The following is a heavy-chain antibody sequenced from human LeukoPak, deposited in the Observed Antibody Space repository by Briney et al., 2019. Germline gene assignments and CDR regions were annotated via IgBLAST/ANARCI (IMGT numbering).Heavy chain of an antibody. CDR2: INPNSGGT. CDR3: ARDRKGISDYYYYYYMDV. J-gene: IGHJ6*03. CDR1: GYTFTGYY. V-gene: IGHV1-2*02. Sequence: ASVKVSCKASGYTFTGYYMHWVRQAPGQGLEWMGWINPNSGGTNYAQKLQGRVTMTTDTSTSTAYMELRSLRSDDTAVYYCARDRKGISDYYYYYYMDVWGKGTTVTVSS. D-gene: IGHD3-10*01.